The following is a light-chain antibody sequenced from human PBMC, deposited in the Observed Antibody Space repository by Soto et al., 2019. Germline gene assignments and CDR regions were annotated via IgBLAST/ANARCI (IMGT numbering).Light chain of an antibody. J-gene: IGKJ1*01. CDR3: QQRSNWPPSLT. CDR1: QSVSSY. Sequence: EIVLTQSPATLSLSPGERATLSCRASQSVSSYLAWYQQKPGQAPRLLIYDASNRATGIPARFSGSGSGTDFTPTISSLEPEDFAVYYCQQRSNWPPSLTFGQGTKVEIK. V-gene: IGKV3-11*01. CDR2: DAS.